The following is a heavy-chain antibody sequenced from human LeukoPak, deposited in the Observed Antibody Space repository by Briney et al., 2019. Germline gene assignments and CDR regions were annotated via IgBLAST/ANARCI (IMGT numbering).Heavy chain of an antibody. CDR2: ISYDGSNK. CDR3: ASLIGYCTNGVCPPDY. V-gene: IGHV3-30-3*01. D-gene: IGHD2-8*01. CDR1: GFTFSSYA. J-gene: IGHJ4*02. Sequence: PGGSLRLSCAASGFTFSSYAMHWVRQAPGKGLEWVAVISYDGSNKYYADSVKGRFTISRDNSKNTLYLQMNSLRAEDTAVYYCASLIGYCTNGVCPPDYWGQGTLVTVSS.